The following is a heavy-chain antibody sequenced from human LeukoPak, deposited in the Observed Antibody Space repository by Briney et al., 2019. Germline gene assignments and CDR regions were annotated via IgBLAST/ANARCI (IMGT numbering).Heavy chain of an antibody. V-gene: IGHV4-39*01. Sequence: SETLSLTCTVSGGSISSSGYYWGWIRQPPGKGLEWIASIYYSGSTYYNPSLKSRVTISVDTSKNQLSLKLSSLTAADTAVYYCARHEYSGSYYGLSWFDPWGQGTLVTVSS. CDR2: IYYSGST. CDR3: ARHEYSGSYYGLSWFDP. CDR1: GGSISSSGYY. J-gene: IGHJ5*02. D-gene: IGHD1-26*01.